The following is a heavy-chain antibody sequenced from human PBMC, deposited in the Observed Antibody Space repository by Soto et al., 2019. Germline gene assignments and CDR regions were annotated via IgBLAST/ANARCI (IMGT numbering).Heavy chain of an antibody. V-gene: IGHV4-30-2*01. J-gene: IGHJ4*01. CDR1: GGSISSGGYS. Sequence: SETLSLTCAVSGGSISSGGYSCNWIRQPPGKGLEWIGYIYHSGSTYYNPSLKSRLTISVDTSKNQFSLKLSSVTAADTAVYYCARAGVWARFDYWGLGTLVTVSS. CDR2: IYHSGST. CDR3: ARAGVWARFDY. D-gene: IGHD3-16*01.